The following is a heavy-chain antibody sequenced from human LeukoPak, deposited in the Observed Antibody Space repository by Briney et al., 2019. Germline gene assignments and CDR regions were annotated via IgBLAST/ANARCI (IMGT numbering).Heavy chain of an antibody. D-gene: IGHD3-22*01. V-gene: IGHV4-34*01. CDR3: ARDSLIVGHDAFDI. J-gene: IGHJ3*02. CDR2: INHSGST. Sequence: SETLSLTCAVYGGSFSGYYWSWIRQPPGKGLEWIGEINHSGSTNYNPSLKSRVTISVDTSKNQFSLKLSSVTAADTAVYYCARDSLIVGHDAFDIWGQGTMVTVSS. CDR1: GGSFSGYY.